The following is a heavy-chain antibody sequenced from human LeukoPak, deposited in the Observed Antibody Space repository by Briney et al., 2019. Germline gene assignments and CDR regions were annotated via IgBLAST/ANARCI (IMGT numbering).Heavy chain of an antibody. CDR3: ASSPGIAVAGPLSD. Sequence: SVKVSCKASGGTFSSYAISWVRQAPGQGLEWMGGIIPIFGTANHAQKFQGRVTITADESTSTAYMELSSLRSEDTAVYYCASSPGIAVAGPLSDWGQGTLVTVSS. D-gene: IGHD6-19*01. CDR2: IIPIFGTA. V-gene: IGHV1-69*01. J-gene: IGHJ4*02. CDR1: GGTFSSYA.